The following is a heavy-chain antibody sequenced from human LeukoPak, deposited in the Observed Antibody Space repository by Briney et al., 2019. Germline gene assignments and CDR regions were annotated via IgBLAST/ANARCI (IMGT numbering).Heavy chain of an antibody. D-gene: IGHD6-19*01. Sequence: SETLSLTCTVSGGSISSYYWSWIRQPPGKGLEWIGYIYYSGSTNYNPSLKSRVTISVDTSKNQFSLKLSSVTAADTAVYYCARDMYSSGTFDYWGQGTLVTVSS. J-gene: IGHJ4*02. V-gene: IGHV4-59*01. CDR2: IYYSGST. CDR1: GGSISSYY. CDR3: ARDMYSSGTFDY.